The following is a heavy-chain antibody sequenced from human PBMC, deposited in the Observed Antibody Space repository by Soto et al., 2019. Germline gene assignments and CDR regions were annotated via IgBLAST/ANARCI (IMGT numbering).Heavy chain of an antibody. Sequence: QVQLQESGPGLVKPSETLSLTCTVSGGSVTGASYYWSWIRQPPGKGLEWIGYIYDSGSTNYNPSLKSRVXXSXDXXKKQISLKLNSVTAADTAVYYCARDQGMAVAVFEYWGQGTLVTVSS. V-gene: IGHV4-61*01. CDR2: IYDSGST. J-gene: IGHJ4*02. D-gene: IGHD6-19*01. CDR1: GGSVTGASYY. CDR3: ARDQGMAVAVFEY.